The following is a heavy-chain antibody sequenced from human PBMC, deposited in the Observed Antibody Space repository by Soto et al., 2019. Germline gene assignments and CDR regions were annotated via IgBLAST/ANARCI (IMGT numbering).Heavy chain of an antibody. D-gene: IGHD2-15*01. CDR1: GYTFTGYY. CDR2: INPNSGGT. V-gene: IGHV1-2*02. Sequence: ASVEVSCRASGYTFTGYYMHWVRQAPGQGLEWMGWINPNSGGTNYAQKFQGRVTMTRDTSISTAYMELSRLRSDDTAVYYCARVSDLTDIVVVVAATGLGFWGQGTLVTVSS. CDR3: ARVSDLTDIVVVVAATGLGF. J-gene: IGHJ4*02.